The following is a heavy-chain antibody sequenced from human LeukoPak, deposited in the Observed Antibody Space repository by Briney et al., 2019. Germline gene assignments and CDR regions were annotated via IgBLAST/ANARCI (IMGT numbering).Heavy chain of an antibody. CDR1: GFTFSSYA. J-gene: IGHJ4*02. CDR2: ISSSSSYI. V-gene: IGHV3-21*01. Sequence: GGSLRLSCAASGFTFSSYAMNWVRQAPGKGLEWVSSISSSSSYIYYADSVKGRFTISRDNAKNSLYLQMNSLRAEDTAVYYCARTHFSGSYYNWDYWGQGTLVTVSS. D-gene: IGHD1-26*01. CDR3: ARTHFSGSYYNWDY.